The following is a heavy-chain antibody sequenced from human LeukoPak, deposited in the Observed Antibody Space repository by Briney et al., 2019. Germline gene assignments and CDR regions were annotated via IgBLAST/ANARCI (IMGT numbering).Heavy chain of an antibody. Sequence: GGSLRLSCAASGFTFSSFSMIWVRQAPGKGLEWVSSTSSSSAYTFYAESGKGRFTISRDNSKNTLYLQMNSLRAEDTAVYYCARGGPLDCGGDCPTYFDYWGQGTLVTVSS. V-gene: IGHV3-21*01. CDR2: TSSSSAYT. J-gene: IGHJ4*02. CDR1: GFTFSSFS. CDR3: ARGGPLDCGGDCPTYFDY. D-gene: IGHD2-21*02.